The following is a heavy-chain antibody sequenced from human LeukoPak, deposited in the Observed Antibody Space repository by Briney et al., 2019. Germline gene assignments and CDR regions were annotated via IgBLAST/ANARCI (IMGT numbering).Heavy chain of an antibody. Sequence: ESGGSLRLSCKGSGYSFTTYWIGRVRQMPGKGLEWMGIIYPGDSDTRYSPSFQGQVTISADKSISTAYLQWSSLKASDTAMYYCARPKSRAYYSSFDYWGQGTLVTVSS. V-gene: IGHV5-51*01. CDR3: ARPKSRAYYSSFDY. CDR2: IYPGDSDT. J-gene: IGHJ4*02. CDR1: GYSFTTYW. D-gene: IGHD3-10*01.